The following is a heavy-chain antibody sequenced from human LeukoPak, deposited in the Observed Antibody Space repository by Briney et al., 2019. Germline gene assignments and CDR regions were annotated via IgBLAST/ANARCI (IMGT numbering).Heavy chain of an antibody. CDR3: ARDRGSLDAFDI. CDR2: ISSSSSYI. V-gene: IGHV3-21*01. CDR1: GFTFSSYS. Sequence: GGSLRLSCAASGFTFSSYSMNWVRQAPGKGLEWVSSISSSSSYIYYADSVKGRFTISRDNAKNSLYLQMNSLRAKDTAVYYCARDRGSLDAFDIWGQGTMVTVSS. D-gene: IGHD1-26*01. J-gene: IGHJ3*02.